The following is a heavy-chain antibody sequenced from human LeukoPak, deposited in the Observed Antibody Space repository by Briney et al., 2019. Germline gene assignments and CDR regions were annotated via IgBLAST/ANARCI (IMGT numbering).Heavy chain of an antibody. J-gene: IGHJ4*02. D-gene: IGHD6-25*01. Sequence: GGSLRLSCAASGFTVSGNYMSWVRQAPGKGLEWVSVIYTAGSTYNADSVKSRFTISRDKSKNTLYLQMNTLRAEDTAVYFCAGGNTWPGLSYWGQGTLLTVSS. CDR1: GFTVSGNY. CDR2: IYTAGST. CDR3: AGGNTWPGLSY. V-gene: IGHV3-53*01.